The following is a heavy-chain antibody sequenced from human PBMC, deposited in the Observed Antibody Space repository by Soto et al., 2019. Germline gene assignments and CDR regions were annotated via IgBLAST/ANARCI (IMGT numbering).Heavy chain of an antibody. V-gene: IGHV2-5*01. J-gene: IGHJ4*02. CDR3: VHRRIIMTCGY. Sequence: SGPTLVNPTQTLTLTCTFSGFSLSTTGVGVGWIRQSPGKALEWLALVYWNDDKRYSPSLKSRLTITKDTSKNQVVLTLTDMDPVDTATYYCVHRRIIMTCGYWGQGALVTVSS. D-gene: IGHD3-10*01. CDR2: VYWNDDK. CDR1: GFSLSTTGVG.